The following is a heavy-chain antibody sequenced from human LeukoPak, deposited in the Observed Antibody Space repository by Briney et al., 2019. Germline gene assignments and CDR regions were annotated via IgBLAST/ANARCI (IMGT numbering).Heavy chain of an antibody. CDR2: IYYSGST. CDR3: ARNHHYDSSGYYPFQH. Sequence: TSETLSLTCTVSGGSISSGGYYWSWIRQHPGKGLEWIGYIYYSGSTYYNPSLKSRVTISVDTSKNQFSLKLSSVTAADTAVYYCARNHHYDSSGYYPFQHWGQGTLVTVSS. D-gene: IGHD3-22*01. J-gene: IGHJ1*01. CDR1: GGSISSGGYY. V-gene: IGHV4-31*03.